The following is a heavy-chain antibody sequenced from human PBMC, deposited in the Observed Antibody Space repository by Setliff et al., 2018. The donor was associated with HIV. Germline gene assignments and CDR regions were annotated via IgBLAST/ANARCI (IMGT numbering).Heavy chain of an antibody. V-gene: IGHV5-51*01. CDR2: IYPDDSDT. CDR1: RYSFASYW. CDR3: ARHPNPYSTTRYFFDF. Sequence: GSLKISCKGSRYSFASYWIGWVRQMPGKGLEWMGVIYPDDSDTRYSPSFQGQVTISADKSINTAYLQWSGLKASDTAMYYCARHPNPYSTTRYFFDFWGQGTLVTVSS. D-gene: IGHD6-13*01. J-gene: IGHJ4*02.